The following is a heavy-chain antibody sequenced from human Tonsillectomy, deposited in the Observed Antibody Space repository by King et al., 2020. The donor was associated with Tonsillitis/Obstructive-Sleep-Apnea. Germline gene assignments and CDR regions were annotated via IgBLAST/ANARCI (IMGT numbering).Heavy chain of an antibody. CDR3: ARVTTGTTKYYYYYMDV. CDR1: GYTFTRYY. V-gene: IGHV1-2*06. J-gene: IGHJ6*03. D-gene: IGHD1-1*01. CDR2: INPNSGGT. Sequence: HVQLVQSGAEVKKPGASVKVSCKASGYTFTRYYMHWVRQAPGQGLEWMGRINPNSGGTKHAKKFQGRVTMTRDTAISTAYMERGRLRADDTAVYYCARVTTGTTKYYYYYMDVWGKGTTVTVSS.